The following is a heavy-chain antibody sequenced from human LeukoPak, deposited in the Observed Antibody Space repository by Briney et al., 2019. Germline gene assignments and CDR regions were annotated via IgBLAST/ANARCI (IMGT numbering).Heavy chain of an antibody. D-gene: IGHD1-1*01. CDR1: GFVFTSYG. V-gene: IGHV1-18*01. J-gene: IGHJ4*02. CDR3: ARELHVERDDY. CDR2: ISANDGKT. Sequence: RASVKASCKASGFVFTSYGFTWVRQAPGQGLEWMGWISANDGKTHYSEKHQGRVTMSTDTVTSTAYMELRSLRSDDTAVYYCARELHVERDDYWGQGTLVTVSS.